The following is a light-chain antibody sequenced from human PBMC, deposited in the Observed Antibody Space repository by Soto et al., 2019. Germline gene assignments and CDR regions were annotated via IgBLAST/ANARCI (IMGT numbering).Light chain of an antibody. Sequence: VLTQSPANLSLSPGESAALSCRASQSVGSYLAWLQQVPGQAPRLLIYDATNRANGIPAKFRGSGSGTDFTLTISSLEPEDFALYFCLQRASWPHTFGPGNKVEIK. V-gene: IGKV3-11*01. CDR2: DAT. CDR1: QSVGSY. J-gene: IGKJ3*01. CDR3: LQRASWPHT.